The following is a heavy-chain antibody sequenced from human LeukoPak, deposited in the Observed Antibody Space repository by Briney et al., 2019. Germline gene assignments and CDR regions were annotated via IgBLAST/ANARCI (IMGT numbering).Heavy chain of an antibody. CDR1: GFTFSDYY. CDR2: ISSSGSTI. D-gene: IGHD6-6*01. CDR3: ARDLRIAARDYYYYYYYMDV. J-gene: IGHJ6*03. V-gene: IGHV3-11*04. Sequence: GGSLRLSCAASGFTFSDYYMSWIRQAPGKGLEWVSYISSSGSTIYYADSVKGRFTISRDNAKNSLCLQMNSLRAEDTAVYYCARDLRIAARDYYYYYYYMDVWQRDHGHRLL.